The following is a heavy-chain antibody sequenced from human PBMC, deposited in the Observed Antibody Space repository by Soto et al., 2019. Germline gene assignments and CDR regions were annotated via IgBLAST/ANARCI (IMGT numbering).Heavy chain of an antibody. CDR2: ILHDETP. J-gene: IGHJ4*02. V-gene: IGHV3-23*01. CDR1: GFMFSTYA. D-gene: IGHD2-21*01. Sequence: EVKLLESGGGLVQPGGSLRLSCAASGFMFSTYAMTWVRQAPGRGLEWVSTILHDETPFYTDSVKGRFTISRDNVRGTLYLQMNGLRVEDAALYYCAKDLFPTSGQRFLFESWGQVTLVTVSS. CDR3: AKDLFPTSGQRFLFES.